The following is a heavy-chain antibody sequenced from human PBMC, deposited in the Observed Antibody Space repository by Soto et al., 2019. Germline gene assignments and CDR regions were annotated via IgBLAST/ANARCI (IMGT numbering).Heavy chain of an antibody. V-gene: IGHV1-58*01. CDR2: IVVGSGNT. CDR3: AALAPKRNYYDSSRYPLAFDI. Sequence: SVKVSCKASGFTFTSSAVQWVRQARGQRLEWIGWIVVGSGNTNYAQKFQERVTITRDMSTSTAYMELSSLRSEDTAVYYCAALAPKRNYYDSSRYPLAFDIWGPGIMVTLSS. CDR1: GFTFTSSA. J-gene: IGHJ3*02. D-gene: IGHD3-22*01.